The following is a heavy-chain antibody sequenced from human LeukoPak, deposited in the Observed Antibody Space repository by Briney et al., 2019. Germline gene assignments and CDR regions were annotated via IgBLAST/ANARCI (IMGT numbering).Heavy chain of an antibody. Sequence: SETLSLTCSVSGGSISGYYWTWMRQPAGGLLKLIGRIYVRATFYHNPSVESRVTISLAASNNQFSLKLTSVTAADTAVYYCARGTEMTKIAGHYSFDQWGRGTLVSVSS. CDR1: GGSISGYY. J-gene: IGHJ4*02. CDR3: ARGTEMTKIAGHYSFDQ. CDR2: IYVRATF. V-gene: IGHV4-4*07. D-gene: IGHD5-24*01.